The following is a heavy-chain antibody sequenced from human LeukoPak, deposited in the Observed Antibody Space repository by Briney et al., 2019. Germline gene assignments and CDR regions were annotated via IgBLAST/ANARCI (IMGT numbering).Heavy chain of an antibody. V-gene: IGHV1-69*13. D-gene: IGHD3-22*01. Sequence: SVKVSCKASGGTFSSYAISWVRQAPGQGLEWMGGIIPIFGTANYAQKFQGRVTITADESTSTAYMELSSLRSEDTAVYCCARHYDSSSYYSAFDIWGQGTMVTVSS. CDR2: IIPIFGTA. J-gene: IGHJ3*02. CDR3: ARHYDSSSYYSAFDI. CDR1: GGTFSSYA.